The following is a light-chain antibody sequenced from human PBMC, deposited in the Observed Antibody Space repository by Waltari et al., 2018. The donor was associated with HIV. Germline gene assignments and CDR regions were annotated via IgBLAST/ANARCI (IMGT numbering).Light chain of an antibody. CDR3: QQSHTTPYT. CDR1: QSISKY. CDR2: HTS. J-gene: IGKJ2*01. Sequence: DVQMTQSPSSLSASVGDRVTITCRASQSISKYLNWYQQKPGQAPRLLIYHTSSLHSGVPSRFSGSGSGPDFTLTISGLQPEDFANYFCQQSHTTPYTFGQGTKVEIK. V-gene: IGKV1-39*01.